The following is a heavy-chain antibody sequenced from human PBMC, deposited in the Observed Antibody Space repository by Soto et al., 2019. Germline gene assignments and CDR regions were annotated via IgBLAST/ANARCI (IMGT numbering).Heavy chain of an antibody. J-gene: IGHJ4*02. CDR1: GYPFTDYF. CDR2: ISLYHHST. CDR3: ARELYSCGGDCPYYMDY. D-gene: IGHD2-21*02. Sequence: ASVKVSCKPSGYPFTDYFIHWVRQAPGQGLEWMGIISLYHHSTSYAQKFQGRLTVTADTSTTTVYMDLSSLTSEDSAVYWCARELYSCGGDCPYYMDYWGQGTLV. V-gene: IGHV1-46*01.